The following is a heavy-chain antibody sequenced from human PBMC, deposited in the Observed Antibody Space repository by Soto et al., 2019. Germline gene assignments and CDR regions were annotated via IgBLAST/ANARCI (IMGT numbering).Heavy chain of an antibody. V-gene: IGHV4-59*08. Sequence: SETLSLTCTVSGGSISSYYWSWIRQPPGKGLEWIGYIYYSGSTNYNPSLKSRVTISVDTSKNQFSLKLSSVTAADTAVYYCASTGYSSSWLFDYWGQGQWSPSPQ. CDR1: GGSISSYY. D-gene: IGHD6-13*01. CDR2: IYYSGST. CDR3: ASTGYSSSWLFDY. J-gene: IGHJ4*02.